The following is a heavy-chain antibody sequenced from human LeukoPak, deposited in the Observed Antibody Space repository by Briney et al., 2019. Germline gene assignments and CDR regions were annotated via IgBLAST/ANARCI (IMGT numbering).Heavy chain of an antibody. D-gene: IGHD6-13*01. Sequence: SETLSLTCTVSGGSISSSSYYWGWIRQPPGKGLEWIGSVYYSGSTYYNPSLKSRVTISIDTSKNQFSLKLSSVTVADTAVYFCARVAAAGNYYFDYWGQGTLVTVSS. CDR2: VYYSGST. CDR1: GGSISSSSYY. CDR3: ARVAAAGNYYFDY. V-gene: IGHV4-39*07. J-gene: IGHJ4*02.